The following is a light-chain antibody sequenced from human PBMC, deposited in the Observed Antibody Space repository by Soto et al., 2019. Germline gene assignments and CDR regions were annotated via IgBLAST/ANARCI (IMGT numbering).Light chain of an antibody. CDR3: QQRSEWPIT. J-gene: IGKJ5*01. V-gene: IGKV3-11*01. CDR1: QRISTY. CDR2: DAS. Sequence: EIVLTQSPVTLSLSPGGRATLSCRASQRISTYLAWYQQKPGQAPRLFIYDASNRATGIPARFSGSGSGTDFTLTISSLEPEDFAVYYCQQRSEWPITCGQGTRLEIK.